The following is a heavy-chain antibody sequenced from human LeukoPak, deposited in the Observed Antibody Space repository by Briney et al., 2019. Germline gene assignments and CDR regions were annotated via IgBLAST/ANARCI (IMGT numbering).Heavy chain of an antibody. J-gene: IGHJ4*02. CDR1: GFTFSSYW. D-gene: IGHD3-16*01. CDR2: IKQDGSEK. V-gene: IGHV3-7*01. Sequence: GGSLRLSCAASGFTFSSYWMSWVRQAPGKGLEWVANIKQDGSEKYYVDSVKGRFTISRDNAKNSLYLQMNSLRAEDTAVYYCARGDDYVWGTPRGYFDYWGQGTLVTVSS. CDR3: ARGDDYVWGTPRGYFDY.